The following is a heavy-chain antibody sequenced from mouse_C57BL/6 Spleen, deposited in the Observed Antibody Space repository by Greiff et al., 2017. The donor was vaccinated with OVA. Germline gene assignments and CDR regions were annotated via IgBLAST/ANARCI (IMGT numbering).Heavy chain of an antibody. CDR2: IRNKANGYTT. CDR1: GFTFTDYY. Sequence: EVKLVESGGGLVQPGGSLSLSCAASGFTFTDYYMSWVRQPPGKALEWLGFIRNKANGYTTEYSASVKGRFTISRDNSQSILYLQMNALRAEDSATYYCARGDYGSSYWYFDVWGTVTTVTVSS. J-gene: IGHJ1*03. CDR3: ARGDYGSSYWYFDV. V-gene: IGHV7-3*01. D-gene: IGHD1-1*01.